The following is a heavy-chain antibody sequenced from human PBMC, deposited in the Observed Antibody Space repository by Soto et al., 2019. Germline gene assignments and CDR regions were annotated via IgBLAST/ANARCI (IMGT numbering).Heavy chain of an antibody. V-gene: IGHV3-21*01. CDR3: ARVVTIFGVVKGDAFDI. D-gene: IGHD3-3*01. CDR1: GFTFSSYS. CDR2: ISSSSSYI. Sequence: GGSLRLSCAASGFTFSSYSMNWVRQAPGKGLEWVSSISSSSSYIYYADSVKGRFTISRDNAKNSLYLQMNSLRAEDTAVYYCARVVTIFGVVKGDAFDIWGQGTMVTVSS. J-gene: IGHJ3*02.